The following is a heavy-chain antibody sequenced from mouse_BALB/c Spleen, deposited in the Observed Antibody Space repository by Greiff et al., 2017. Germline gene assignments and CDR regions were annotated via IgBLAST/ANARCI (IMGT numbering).Heavy chain of an antibody. D-gene: IGHD2-4*01. CDR2: IYPGDGDT. CDR1: GYAFSSYW. CDR3: ASYDYDSWFAY. Sequence: QVQLQQSGAELVRPGSSVKISCKASGYAFSSYWMNWVKQRPGQGLEWIGQIYPGDGDTNYNGKFKGKATLTADKSSSTAYMQLSSLTSEDSAVYFCASYDYDSWFAYWGQGTLVTVSA. J-gene: IGHJ3*01. V-gene: IGHV1-80*01.